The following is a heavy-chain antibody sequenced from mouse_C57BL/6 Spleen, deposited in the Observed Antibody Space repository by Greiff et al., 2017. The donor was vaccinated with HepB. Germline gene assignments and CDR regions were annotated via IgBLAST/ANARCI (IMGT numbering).Heavy chain of an antibody. V-gene: IGHV1-82*01. D-gene: IGHD1-1*01. CDR2: IYPGDGDT. CDR1: GYAFSSSW. J-gene: IGHJ4*01. CDR3: ARDYYGAMDY. Sequence: VQRVESGPELVKPGASVKISCKASGYAFSSSWMNWVKQRPGKGLEWIGRIYPGDGDTNYNGKFKGKATLTADKSSSTAYMQLSSLTSEDSAVYFCARDYYGAMDYWGQGTSVTVSS.